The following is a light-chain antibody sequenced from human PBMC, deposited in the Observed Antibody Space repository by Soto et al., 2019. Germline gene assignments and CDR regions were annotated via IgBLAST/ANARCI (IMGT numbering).Light chain of an antibody. Sequence: EIVLTQSPGTLSLSPWERATFSCRASQSVTGSYLAWYQQKPGQAPRLLIYGAFNRAGGIPDRFSGSGSGTDLTLTISRLEPEDFAVYYCQQYSASPRTFGQGTKVEIK. CDR2: GAF. V-gene: IGKV3-20*01. J-gene: IGKJ1*01. CDR3: QQYSASPRT. CDR1: QSVTGSY.